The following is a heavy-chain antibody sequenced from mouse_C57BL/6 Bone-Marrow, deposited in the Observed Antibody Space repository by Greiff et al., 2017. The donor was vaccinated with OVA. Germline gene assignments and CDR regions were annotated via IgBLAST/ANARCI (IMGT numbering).Heavy chain of an antibody. Sequence: QVQLKQPGAELVMPGASVKLSCKASGYTFTSYWMHWVKQRPGQGLEWIGEIDPSDSYTNYNQKFKGKSTLTVDKSSSTAYMQLSSLTSEDSAVYYCARGWGFAYWGQGTLVTVSA. CDR1: GYTFTSYW. D-gene: IGHD3-3*01. CDR2: IDPSDSYT. CDR3: ARGWGFAY. J-gene: IGHJ3*01. V-gene: IGHV1-69*01.